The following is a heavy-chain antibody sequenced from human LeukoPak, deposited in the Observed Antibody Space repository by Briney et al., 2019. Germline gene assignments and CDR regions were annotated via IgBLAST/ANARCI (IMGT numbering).Heavy chain of an antibody. CDR1: GYTFTSYG. J-gene: IGHJ4*02. V-gene: IGHV1-18*01. CDR3: ARDSRRVATGPYYFDY. CDR2: ISAYNGNT. Sequence: ASVKVSCKASGYTFTSYGISWVRQAPGQGLEWMGWISAYNGNTNYAQKLQGRVTMTTDTSTSTAYMELRSLRSDDTAVYYCARDSRRVATGPYYFDYGGQETLVTVSS. D-gene: IGHD1-14*01.